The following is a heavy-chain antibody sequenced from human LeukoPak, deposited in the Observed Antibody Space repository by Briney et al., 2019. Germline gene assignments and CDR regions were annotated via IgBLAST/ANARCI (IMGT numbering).Heavy chain of an antibody. D-gene: IGHD3-10*01. J-gene: IGHJ6*02. CDR1: GYTFTSYG. Sequence: ASVKVSCKASGYTFTSYGISWVRQAPGQGLEWMGWISAYNGNTNYAQKLQGRVTMTTDTSTSTAYMELRSLRSDDTAVYYCARVPLWFGESPPGSMDVWGQGTTVTVSS. CDR2: ISAYNGNT. CDR3: ARVPLWFGESPPGSMDV. V-gene: IGHV1-18*01.